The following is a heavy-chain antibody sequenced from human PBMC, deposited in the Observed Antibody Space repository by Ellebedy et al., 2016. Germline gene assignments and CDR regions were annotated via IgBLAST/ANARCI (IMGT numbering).Heavy chain of an antibody. V-gene: IGHV3-9*01. D-gene: IGHD1-26*01. CDR3: AKADSGSFVEHVSWFDP. CDR2: ITWNSGSI. J-gene: IGHJ5*02. Sequence: SLKISCAASGFTFDDYAMHWVRQAPGKGLEWVSGITWNSGSIGYADSVKGRFTISRDNAKNSLYLQMNSLRAEDTALYYCAKADSGSFVEHVSWFDPWGQGTLVTVSS. CDR1: GFTFDDYA.